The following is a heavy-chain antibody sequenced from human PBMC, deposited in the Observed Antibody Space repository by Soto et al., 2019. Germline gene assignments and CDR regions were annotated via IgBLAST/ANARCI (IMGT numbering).Heavy chain of an antibody. Sequence: PSETLSLTCTVSGGSISSYYWSWIRQPPGKGLEWIGYIYYSGSTNYNPSLKSRVTISVDTSKNQFSLKLSSVTAADTAVYYCARQAYGDPAIDYWGQGTLVTVSS. CDR2: IYYSGST. J-gene: IGHJ4*02. V-gene: IGHV4-59*08. D-gene: IGHD4-17*01. CDR1: GGSISSYY. CDR3: ARQAYGDPAIDY.